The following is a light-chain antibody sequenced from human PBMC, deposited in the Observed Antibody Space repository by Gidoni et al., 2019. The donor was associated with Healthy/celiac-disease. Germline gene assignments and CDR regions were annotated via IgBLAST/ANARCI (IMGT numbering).Light chain of an antibody. CDR3: QQSYSTLPYT. J-gene: IGKJ2*01. V-gene: IGKV1-39*01. CDR1: QSISSY. Sequence: DIKMTQSPSSLSASVGDRVTIPCRASQSISSYLNWYQQKPGKAPKLLIYAASSLQSGVPSRFSGSGSGTDFTLTISSLQPEDFATYYCQQSYSTLPYTFGQGTKLEIK. CDR2: AAS.